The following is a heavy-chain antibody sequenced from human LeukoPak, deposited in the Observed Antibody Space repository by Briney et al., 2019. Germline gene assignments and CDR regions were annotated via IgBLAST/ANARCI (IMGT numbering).Heavy chain of an antibody. CDR3: ASDGYSSSSTGDDY. Sequence: GGSLRLSCAASGFTSSSYAMHWVRQAPGKGLEWVAVISYDGSNKYYADSVKGRFTISRDNSENTLYLQMNSLRAEDTAVYYCASDGYSSSSTGDDYWGQGTLVTVSS. V-gene: IGHV3-30-3*01. CDR2: ISYDGSNK. J-gene: IGHJ4*02. D-gene: IGHD6-13*01. CDR1: GFTSSSYA.